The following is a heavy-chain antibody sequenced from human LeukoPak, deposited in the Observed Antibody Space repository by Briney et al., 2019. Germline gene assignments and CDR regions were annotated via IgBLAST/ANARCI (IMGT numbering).Heavy chain of an antibody. D-gene: IGHD2-2*01. CDR2: IIPIFGTA. Sequence: ASVKVSCKASGGTFISYAISWVRQAPGQGLEWMGGIIPIFGTANYAQKFQGRVTITADESTSTAYMELSSLRPEDTAVYYCAREGDCSSTSCYDWFDPWGQGTLVTVSS. CDR1: GGTFISYA. CDR3: AREGDCSSTSCYDWFDP. J-gene: IGHJ5*02. V-gene: IGHV1-69*13.